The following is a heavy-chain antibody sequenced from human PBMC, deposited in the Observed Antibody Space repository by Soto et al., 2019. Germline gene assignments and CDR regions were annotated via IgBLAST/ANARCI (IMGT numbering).Heavy chain of an antibody. Sequence: GGSLRLSCAASGFTFSSYGMHWVRQAPGKGLEWVAVIWYDGSNKYYADSVKGRFTISRDNSKNTLYLQMNSLRAEDTAVYYCARAYYDSSGYYYDLCDYWGQGTLVTVSS. CDR1: GFTFSSYG. CDR2: IWYDGSNK. CDR3: ARAYYDSSGYYYDLCDY. J-gene: IGHJ4*02. D-gene: IGHD3-22*01. V-gene: IGHV3-33*01.